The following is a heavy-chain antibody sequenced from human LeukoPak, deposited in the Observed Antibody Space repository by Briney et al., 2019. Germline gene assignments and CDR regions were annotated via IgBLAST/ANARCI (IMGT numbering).Heavy chain of an antibody. CDR1: GFTFSSYA. J-gene: IGHJ4*02. V-gene: IGHV3-30-3*01. CDR2: ISYDGSNK. CDR3: AKDSIAVAGFSPFDY. Sequence: GGSLRLSCAASGFTFSSYAMHWVRQAPGKGLEWVAVISYDGSNKYYADSVKGRFTISRDNSKNTLYLQMNSLRAEDTAVYYCAKDSIAVAGFSPFDYWGQGTLVTVSS. D-gene: IGHD6-19*01.